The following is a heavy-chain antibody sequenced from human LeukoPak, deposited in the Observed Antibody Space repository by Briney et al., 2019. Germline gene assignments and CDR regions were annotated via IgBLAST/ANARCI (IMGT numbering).Heavy chain of an antibody. D-gene: IGHD3-16*01. CDR2: IKQDGSEK. Sequence: PGGSLRLSCAASGFTFSSYWMSWVRQAPGKGLERVANIKQDGSEKYYVDSVKGRFTISRDNAKNSLYLQMNSLRAEDTAVYYCARNVLGYYYYMDVWGKGTTVTVSS. J-gene: IGHJ6*03. CDR1: GFTFSSYW. CDR3: ARNVLGYYYYMDV. V-gene: IGHV3-7*01.